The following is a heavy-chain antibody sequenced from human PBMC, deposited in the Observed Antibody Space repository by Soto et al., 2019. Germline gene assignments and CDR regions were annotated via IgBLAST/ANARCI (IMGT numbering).Heavy chain of an antibody. Sequence: ASVKVSCKASGYTFTSYGIHWVRQAPGQRLEWMGWINAANGDTKYSPKLQGRVTITRDTSASTAYMELSSLRSEDTAVYYCARAYDGDYANYYYGMDVWGQGTTVTVS. CDR3: ARAYDGDYANYYYGMDV. V-gene: IGHV1-3*01. D-gene: IGHD4-17*01. CDR2: INAANGDT. CDR1: GYTFTSYG. J-gene: IGHJ6*02.